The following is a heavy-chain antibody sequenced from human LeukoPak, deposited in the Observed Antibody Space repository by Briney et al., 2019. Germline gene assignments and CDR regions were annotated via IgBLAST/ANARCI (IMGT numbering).Heavy chain of an antibody. CDR1: GFTFGDYA. CDR3: TRDRDSSSWYRGAKFGFDY. Sequence: GGSLRLSCTASGFTFGDYAMSWFRQAPGKGLEWVGFIRSKAYGGTTEYAASVKGRFTISRYDSKIIAYLQMNSLKTEDTAVYYCTRDRDSSSWYRGAKFGFDYWGQGTLVTVSS. J-gene: IGHJ4*02. D-gene: IGHD6-13*01. CDR2: IRSKAYGGTT. V-gene: IGHV3-49*03.